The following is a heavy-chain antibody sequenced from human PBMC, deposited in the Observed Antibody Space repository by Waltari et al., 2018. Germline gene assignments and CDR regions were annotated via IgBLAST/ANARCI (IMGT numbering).Heavy chain of an antibody. CDR1: GGSISSYY. J-gene: IGHJ4*02. D-gene: IGHD6-13*01. Sequence: QVQLQESGPGLVKPSETLSLTCTVSGGSISSYYWSWIRQPPGKGLEWIGYIYYSGSTNYNPSLKSRVTISVDTSKNQFSLKLSSVTAADTAVYYCARGIAAAGLFDYWGQGTLVTVSS. V-gene: IGHV4-59*01. CDR2: IYYSGST. CDR3: ARGIAAAGLFDY.